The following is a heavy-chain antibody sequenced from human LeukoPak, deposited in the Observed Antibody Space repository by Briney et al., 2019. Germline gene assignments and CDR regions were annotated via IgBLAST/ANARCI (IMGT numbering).Heavy chain of an antibody. D-gene: IGHD2-8*01. J-gene: IGHJ4*02. CDR2: IKQDGSEK. V-gene: IGHV3-7*01. Sequence: GSLRLSCAVSGFTFSSDWMSWVRQAPGKGLEWVANIKQDGSEKYYVDSVKGRFTISRDNAKNSLYLQMNSLRAEDTAVYYCARLRKGYCTNGVCYYTFFDYWGQGTLVTVSS. CDR1: GFTFSSDW. CDR3: ARLRKGYCTNGVCYYTFFDY.